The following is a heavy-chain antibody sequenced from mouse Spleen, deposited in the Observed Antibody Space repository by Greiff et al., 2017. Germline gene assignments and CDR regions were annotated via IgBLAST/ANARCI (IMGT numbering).Heavy chain of an antibody. Sequence: VQLVESGPGLVAPSQSLSITCTISGFSLTSYGVHWVRQPPGKGLEWLVVIWSDGSTTYNSALKSRLSISKDNSKSQVFLKMNSLQTDDTAMYYCARHNYDYDDAMDYWGQGTSGTVSS. V-gene: IGHV2-6-1*01. CDR2: IWSDGST. CDR1: GFSLTSYG. D-gene: IGHD2-4*01. J-gene: IGHJ4*01. CDR3: ARHNYDYDDAMDY.